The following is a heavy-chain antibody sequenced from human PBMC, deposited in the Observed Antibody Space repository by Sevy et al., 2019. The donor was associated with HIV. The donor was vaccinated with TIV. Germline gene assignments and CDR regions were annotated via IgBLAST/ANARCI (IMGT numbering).Heavy chain of an antibody. J-gene: IGHJ6*02. CDR1: GFIFGDYD. CDR3: VAEPPSGGHGNYHYGLDL. CDR2: ILDRGDQT. D-gene: IGHD3-16*01. Sequence: GGSLRLSCTVSGFIFGDYDMHWVRQAPGKGLEWVSLILDRGDQTFYGESVKGRSTMSRDKAKNTLYLQMSRLRHEDTAVYYCVAEPPSGGHGNYHYGLDLWGQGTTVTVSS. V-gene: IGHV3-30*03.